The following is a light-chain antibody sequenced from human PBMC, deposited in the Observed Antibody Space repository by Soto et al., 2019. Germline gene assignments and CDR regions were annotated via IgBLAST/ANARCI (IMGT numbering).Light chain of an antibody. CDR3: QQSYRTPPIT. CDR2: AAS. Sequence: DSQMTQSPSSLSASVGDRFTITCLASQSISSYLNWYQQKPWKAPKLLIYAASSLQSGVPSRFSGSGSGTDFTLTISSLQPEDFANYYCQQSYRTPPITFGQGTRLEIK. V-gene: IGKV1-39*01. CDR1: QSISSY. J-gene: IGKJ5*01.